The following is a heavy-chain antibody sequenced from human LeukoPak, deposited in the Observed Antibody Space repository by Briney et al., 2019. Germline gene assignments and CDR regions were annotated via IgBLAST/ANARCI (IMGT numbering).Heavy chain of an antibody. J-gene: IGHJ4*02. CDR1: GYTFTVNY. Sequence: ASVKVSCKASGYTFTVNYMHWVRQAPGQGLEWMGWINPNSGGTNYAQKFQGRVTMTWDTSITTAYMELSRLASDDTAVYYCARDPRPEYYFDYWGQGTLVTVSS. CDR2: INPNSGGT. CDR3: ARDPRPEYYFDY. V-gene: IGHV1-2*02.